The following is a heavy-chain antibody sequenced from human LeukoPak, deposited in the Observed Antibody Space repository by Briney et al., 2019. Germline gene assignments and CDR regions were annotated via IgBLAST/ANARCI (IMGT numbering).Heavy chain of an antibody. D-gene: IGHD3-10*01. V-gene: IGHV3-23*01. Sequence: PGGSLRLSCAASGFTFNMYALSWVRQAPGVGLEWVASISAGGVNTYYADFVEGRFTISRDNSKNTLFLQMSSLRAEDTAVYFCAKYMTSMIRGAFDIWGQGTMVTVSS. CDR2: ISAGGVNT. CDR3: AKYMTSMIRGAFDI. J-gene: IGHJ3*02. CDR1: GFTFNMYA.